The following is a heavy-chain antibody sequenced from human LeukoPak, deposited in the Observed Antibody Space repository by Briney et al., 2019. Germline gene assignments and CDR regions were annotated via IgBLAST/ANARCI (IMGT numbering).Heavy chain of an antibody. CDR2: ISSNGGIT. V-gene: IGHV3-64D*09. Sequence: PGGSLRLSCSASGFTFSNYAMHWVRQAPGKGLEYVSDISSNGGITYYADSVKGRFTVSRDNSKNMLYLQMNSLRAEDTAVYYCAKDSGMVRGVITHFDYWGQGTLVTVSS. D-gene: IGHD3-10*01. CDR3: AKDSGMVRGVITHFDY. J-gene: IGHJ4*02. CDR1: GFTFSNYA.